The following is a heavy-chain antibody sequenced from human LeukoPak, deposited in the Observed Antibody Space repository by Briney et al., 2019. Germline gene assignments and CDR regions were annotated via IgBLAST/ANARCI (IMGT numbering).Heavy chain of an antibody. Sequence: GGSLRLSCTASGFTFGDYAMSWVRQAPGKGLEWVGFIRSKAYGGTTEYAASVKGRFTISGDDSKSIAYLQMNSLKTEDTAVYYCTREPPSDDFWSGYYYDYWGQGTLVTVSS. J-gene: IGHJ4*02. CDR2: IRSKAYGGTT. CDR3: TREPPSDDFWSGYYYDY. V-gene: IGHV3-49*04. CDR1: GFTFGDYA. D-gene: IGHD3-3*01.